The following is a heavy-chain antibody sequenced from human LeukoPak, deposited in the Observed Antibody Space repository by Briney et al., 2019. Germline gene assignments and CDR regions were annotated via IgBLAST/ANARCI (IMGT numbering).Heavy chain of an antibody. D-gene: IGHD1-20*01. J-gene: IGHJ4*02. Sequence: PGGSLRLSCVASGFSLISSGMHWVRQAPGKGLEWVALISFDGRNQDYADSVKGRFTISRDTPDNTVSLRMNSLRPDDTAVYYCAKQAYNWNDVLGYWGQGTLVTVSS. V-gene: IGHV3-30*18. CDR2: ISFDGRNQ. CDR3: AKQAYNWNDVLGY. CDR1: GFSLISSG.